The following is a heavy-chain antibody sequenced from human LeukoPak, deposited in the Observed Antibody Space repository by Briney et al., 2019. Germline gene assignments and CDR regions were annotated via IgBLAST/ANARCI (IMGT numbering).Heavy chain of an antibody. Sequence: GGSLRLSCAASGFTFSSYGMRWVRQAPGKGLEWVSYISSSSSYTNYADSVKGRFTISRDNAKNSLYLQMNSLRAEDTAVYYCARGGDGGDGFDYWGQGTLVTVSS. V-gene: IGHV3-21*05. CDR3: ARGGDGGDGFDY. J-gene: IGHJ4*02. D-gene: IGHD2-21*02. CDR2: ISSSSSYT. CDR1: GFTFSSYG.